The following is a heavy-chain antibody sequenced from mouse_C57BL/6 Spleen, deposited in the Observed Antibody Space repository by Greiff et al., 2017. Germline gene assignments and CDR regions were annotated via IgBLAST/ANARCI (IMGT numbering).Heavy chain of an antibody. Sequence: EVMLVESEGGLVQPGSSMKLSCTASGFTFSDYYMAWVRQVPEKGLEWVANINYDGSSTYYLDSLKSRFIISRDNAKNILYLQMSSLKSEDTATYYCARGGITTFDDWGQGTTLTVSS. CDR1: GFTFSDYY. CDR3: ARGGITTFDD. J-gene: IGHJ2*01. D-gene: IGHD2-4*01. V-gene: IGHV5-16*01. CDR2: INYDGSST.